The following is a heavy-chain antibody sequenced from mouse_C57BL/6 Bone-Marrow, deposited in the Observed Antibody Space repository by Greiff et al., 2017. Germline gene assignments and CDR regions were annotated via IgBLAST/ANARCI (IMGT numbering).Heavy chain of an antibody. J-gene: IGHJ1*03. CDR3: AGVVAAVVAENGCFDV. Sequence: QVQLQQSGTELVKPGASVKLSCKASGYTFTSYWMNWVKQRPGQGLEWIGNINPSNGGTNYNAKFKSKATLTEDKSSSTAYMQLSSLTSEDSAIYYCAGVVAAVVAENGCFDVWDTGTTVTVSS. D-gene: IGHD1-1*01. V-gene: IGHV1-53*01. CDR2: INPSNGGT. CDR1: GYTFTSYW.